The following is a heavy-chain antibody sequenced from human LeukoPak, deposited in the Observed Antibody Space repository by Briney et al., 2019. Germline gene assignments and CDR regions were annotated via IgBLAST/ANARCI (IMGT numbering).Heavy chain of an antibody. J-gene: IGHJ5*02. CDR2: FDPEDGET. Sequence: ASVKVSCKVSGYTLTELSMHWVRQAPGKGLEWMGGFDPEDGETIYAQKFQGRVTMTEDTSTDTAYMELSSLRSEDTAVYYCATVYSSGYYNWFDPWGQGTLVTVSS. CDR3: ATVYSSGYYNWFDP. V-gene: IGHV1-24*01. D-gene: IGHD3-22*01. CDR1: GYTLTELS.